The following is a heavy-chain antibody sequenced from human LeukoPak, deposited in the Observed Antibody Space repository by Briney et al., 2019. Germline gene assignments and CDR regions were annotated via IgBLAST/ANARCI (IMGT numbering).Heavy chain of an antibody. Sequence: SETLSLTCAVSGGSISSYYWSWIRQPPGQGLEWIGSVYYSGSTNYNPSLKSRVTMSVDTSKNQFSLKLSSVTAADTAVYYCARAGLNDYGASYYFDYWGQGTLATVSS. CDR3: ARAGLNDYGASYYFDY. V-gene: IGHV4-59*08. J-gene: IGHJ4*02. CDR2: VYYSGST. CDR1: GGSISSYY. D-gene: IGHD4-17*01.